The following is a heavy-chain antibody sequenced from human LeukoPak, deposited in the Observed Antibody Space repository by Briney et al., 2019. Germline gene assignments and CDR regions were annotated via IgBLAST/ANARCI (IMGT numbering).Heavy chain of an antibody. CDR2: ISSSSSTI. CDR3: ARDVGRLLQTYYYYYMYV. CDR1: GFTFSSYG. J-gene: IGHJ6*03. Sequence: GGSLRLSCAASGFTFSSYGMSWVRQAPGKGLEWVSYISSSSSTIYYADSVKGRFTISRDNAKNSLYLQMNSLRAEDTAVYYCARDVGRLLQTYYYYYMYVWGKGTTVTVSS. D-gene: IGHD5-24*01. V-gene: IGHV3-48*01.